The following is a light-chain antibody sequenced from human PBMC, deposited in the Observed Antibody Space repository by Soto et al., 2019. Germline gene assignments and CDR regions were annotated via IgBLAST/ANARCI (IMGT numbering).Light chain of an antibody. Sequence: QSVLTQPASVSGSPGQSITMSCTGTSSDVGSYDFVSWYQQHPGKAPKLLIYVVSNRPSGVSARFSGSKSDNTASLTISGLQAADEADYFCSSYSSSTVRYVFGSGTKVTVL. CDR1: SSDVGSYDF. J-gene: IGLJ1*01. V-gene: IGLV2-14*01. CDR2: VVS. CDR3: SSYSSSTVRYV.